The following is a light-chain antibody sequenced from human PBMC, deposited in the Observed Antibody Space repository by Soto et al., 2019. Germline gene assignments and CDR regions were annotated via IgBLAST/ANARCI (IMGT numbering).Light chain of an antibody. CDR3: QQSYSSPRT. V-gene: IGKV1-39*01. CDR2: GAV. CDR1: QSISSY. J-gene: IGKJ4*01. Sequence: DIQMTQSPASRSASVGRRVTVTCRASQSISSYLHWYQQKPGKAPKLLIYGAVNLQSGVPSRFSGSGSRTEFTLNISSLQPEDFATYYCQQSYSSPRTFGGGTKVEIK.